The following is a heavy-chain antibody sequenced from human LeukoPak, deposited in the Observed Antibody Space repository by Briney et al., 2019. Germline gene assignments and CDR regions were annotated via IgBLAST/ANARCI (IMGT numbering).Heavy chain of an antibody. J-gene: IGHJ4*02. Sequence: GASVKVSCKASGYTFTSYYMHWVRQAPGQGLEWMGIINPSGGSTSYAQKFQGRVTMTRDMSTSTVYMELSSLRSEDTAVYYCAREAPDCSSTSCPPVFDYWGQGTLVTVSS. V-gene: IGHV1-46*01. CDR2: INPSGGST. D-gene: IGHD2-2*01. CDR1: GYTFTSYY. CDR3: AREAPDCSSTSCPPVFDY.